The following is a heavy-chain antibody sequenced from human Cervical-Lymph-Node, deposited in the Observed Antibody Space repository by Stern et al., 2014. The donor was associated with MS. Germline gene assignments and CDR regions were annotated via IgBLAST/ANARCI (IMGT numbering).Heavy chain of an antibody. Sequence: EVQLVESGAEVKKPGESLKSSCKLSGYSFTIYYIAWVRQMPGKGLEWMGVIYHYDSDTTYRTSFQGQVTISADKSITTAYLQWSSLRASDTAMYYCARHVQGFDYWGQGTLVTVSS. CDR2: IYHYDSDT. V-gene: IGHV5-51*01. CDR3: ARHVQGFDY. J-gene: IGHJ4*02. CDR1: GYSFTIYY.